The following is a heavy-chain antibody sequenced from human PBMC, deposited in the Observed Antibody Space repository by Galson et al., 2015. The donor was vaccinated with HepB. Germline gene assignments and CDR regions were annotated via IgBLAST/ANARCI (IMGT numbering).Heavy chain of an antibody. CDR1: GFTFSNAW. CDR3: TTEVVGEWELWGGFDY. V-gene: IGHV3-15*01. Sequence: SLRLSCAASGFTFSNAWMSWVRQAPGKGLEWVGRIKSKTDGGTTDYAAPVKGRFTTSRDDSKNTLYLQMNSLKTEDTAVYYCTTEVVGEWELWGGFDYWGQGTLVTVSS. CDR2: IKSKTDGGTT. D-gene: IGHD1-26*01. J-gene: IGHJ4*02.